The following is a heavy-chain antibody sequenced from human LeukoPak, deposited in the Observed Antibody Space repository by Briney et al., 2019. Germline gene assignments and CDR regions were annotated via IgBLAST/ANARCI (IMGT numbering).Heavy chain of an antibody. CDR2: IKSKTDGGTT. D-gene: IGHD3-10*01. CDR1: VFTFSNAW. J-gene: IGHJ4*02. Sequence: GGSLRLSCAASVFTFSNAWMSWVRQAPGKGLEWVGRIKSKTDGGTTDYAAPVKGRFTISRDDSKNTLYLQMNSLKTEDTAVYYCTTSEELMIRGDIVYFDYWGQGTMVTVSS. CDR3: TTSEELMIRGDIVYFDY. V-gene: IGHV3-15*01.